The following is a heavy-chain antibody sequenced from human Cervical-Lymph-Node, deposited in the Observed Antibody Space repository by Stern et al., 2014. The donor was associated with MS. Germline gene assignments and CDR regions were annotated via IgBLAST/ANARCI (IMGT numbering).Heavy chain of an antibody. J-gene: IGHJ6*02. CDR3: ASAHPATRRGYKGMNV. V-gene: IGHV1-69*01. D-gene: IGHD2-2*01. CDR1: GGTFRSFA. Sequence: VQLVESGSEVRKPGSSVNVTCKASGGTFRSFAVNWVRQAPGQGLEWVGGIIPVFGTPTYAQKFQGRGTIISDESTNTVYVELSSLTTDDTATYFCASAHPATRRGYKGMNVWGQGTTIAVSS. CDR2: IIPVFGTP.